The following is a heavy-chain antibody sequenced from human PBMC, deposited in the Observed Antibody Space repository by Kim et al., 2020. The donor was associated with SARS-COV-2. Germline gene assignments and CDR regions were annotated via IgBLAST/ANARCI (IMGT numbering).Heavy chain of an antibody. Sequence: GESLKISCKGSGYSFTSYWIGWVRQMPGKGLEWMGIIYPGDSDTRYSPSFQGQVTISADKSISTAYLQWSSLKASDTAMYYCARPYYYDFWSGSDYYFDYWGQGTLVTVSS. V-gene: IGHV5-51*01. CDR2: IYPGDSDT. D-gene: IGHD3-3*01. J-gene: IGHJ4*02. CDR3: ARPYYYDFWSGSDYYFDY. CDR1: GYSFTSYW.